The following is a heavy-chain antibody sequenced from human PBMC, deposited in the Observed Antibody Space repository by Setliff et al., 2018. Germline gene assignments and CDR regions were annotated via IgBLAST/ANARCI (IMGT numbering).Heavy chain of an antibody. V-gene: IGHV3-7*01. CDR3: ARDVYDFRTGLAAP. J-gene: IGHJ5*02. CDR1: GFTYNNCW. Sequence: PGGSLRLSCGASGFTYNNCWVSWVRQAPGKGLEWVANIDPDGIGKYYIDSVRGRFTISRDNAQKTLYLHMNNLRADDTAVYYCARDVYDFRTGLAAPWGQGTLVTVSS. CDR2: IDPDGIGK. D-gene: IGHD3-3*01.